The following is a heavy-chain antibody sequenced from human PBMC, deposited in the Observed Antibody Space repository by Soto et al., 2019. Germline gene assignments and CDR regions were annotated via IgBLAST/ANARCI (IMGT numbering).Heavy chain of an antibody. D-gene: IGHD3-10*01. CDR1: GFTFSSYA. V-gene: IGHV3-23*01. CDR3: ARQGVRGVIISYYYGMDV. CDR2: ISGSAGST. Sequence: GGSLRLSCAASGFTFSSYAMSWVRQAPGKGLEWVSAISGSAGSTYYADSVKGRFTISRDNSKNTLYLQMNSLRAEDTAVYYCARQGVRGVIISYYYGMDVWGQGTTVTVSS. J-gene: IGHJ6*02.